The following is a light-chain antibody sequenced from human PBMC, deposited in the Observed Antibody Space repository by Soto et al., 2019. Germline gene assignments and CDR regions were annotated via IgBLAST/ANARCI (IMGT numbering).Light chain of an antibody. V-gene: IGLV2-23*01. J-gene: IGLJ3*02. CDR2: DGS. Sequence: QSALTQPASVSGSPGQSITISCTGTSSDVGSYNLVSWYQQHPGNAPTLMIYDGSKRPSGVSNRFVGSKSGNTASLTISWLQAEDEADYYCCSFSRGSTLVFGGGTKLTVL. CDR3: CSFSRGSTLV. CDR1: SSDVGSYNL.